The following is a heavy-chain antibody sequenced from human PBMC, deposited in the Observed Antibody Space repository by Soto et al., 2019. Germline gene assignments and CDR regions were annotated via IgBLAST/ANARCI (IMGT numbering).Heavy chain of an antibody. V-gene: IGHV3-33*01. CDR3: ARDPASSMDV. CDR2: IWYDGSKK. D-gene: IGHD6-25*01. Sequence: QVQLVESGGGVVQPGTSLRLSCAASGYTFSSHGMHWVRQAPGKGLEWVAVIWYDGSKKYYAGSVKGRCTISSDDSKNTLYLEMNNLRAEDTAMYYCARDPASSMDVWGQGTTVIVSS. CDR1: GYTFSSHG. J-gene: IGHJ6*02.